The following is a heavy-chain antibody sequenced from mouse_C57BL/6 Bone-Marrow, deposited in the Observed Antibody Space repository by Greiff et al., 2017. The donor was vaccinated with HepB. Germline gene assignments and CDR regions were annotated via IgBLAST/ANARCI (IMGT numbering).Heavy chain of an antibody. CDR2: ILPSIGRT. D-gene: IGHD2-3*01. J-gene: IGHJ2*01. CDR3: VRGENDGYSFDY. CDR1: DSEVFPIAY. V-gene: IGHV15-2*01. Sequence: QVQLQQSGSELRSPGSSVKLSCKDFDSEVFPIAYMSWVRQKPGHGFEWIGGILPSIGRTIYGEKFEDKATLDADTLSNTAYLELNSLTSEDSAIYYCVRGENDGYSFDYWGQGTTLTVSS.